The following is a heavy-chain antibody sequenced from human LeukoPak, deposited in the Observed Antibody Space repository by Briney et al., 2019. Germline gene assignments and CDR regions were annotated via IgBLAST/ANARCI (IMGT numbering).Heavy chain of an antibody. Sequence: SETLSLTCAVYGGSFSGYYWSWIRQPPGKGLEWIGEINHSGSTNYNPSLKSRVTISVDTSKNQFSLKLSSVTAADTAVYYRARGRGVWFGELSFCDYWGQGTLVTVSS. CDR3: ARGRGVWFGELSFCDY. D-gene: IGHD3-10*01. V-gene: IGHV4-34*01. CDR1: GGSFSGYY. CDR2: INHSGST. J-gene: IGHJ4*02.